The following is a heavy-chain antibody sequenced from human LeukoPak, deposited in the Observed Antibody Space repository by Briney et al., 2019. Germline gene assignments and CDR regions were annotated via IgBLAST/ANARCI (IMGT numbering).Heavy chain of an antibody. CDR3: ARGGYSSSLGLDY. Sequence: GGSLRLSCSASGFTFSTYGMSWVRQSPGKGLEWVISISGSGSTTFYADSVKGRFTISRDNAKNSLYLQMNSLRAEDTAVYYCARGGYSSSLGLDYWGQGTLVTVSS. CDR1: GFTFSTYG. D-gene: IGHD6-6*01. J-gene: IGHJ4*02. V-gene: IGHV3-23*01. CDR2: ISGSGSTT.